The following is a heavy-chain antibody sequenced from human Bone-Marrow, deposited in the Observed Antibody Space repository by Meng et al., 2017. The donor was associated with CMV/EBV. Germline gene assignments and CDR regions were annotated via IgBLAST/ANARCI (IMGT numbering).Heavy chain of an antibody. D-gene: IGHD4-23*01. J-gene: IGHJ4*02. Sequence: GGSLRLSCAASGFTVSSNYMSWVRQAPGKGLEWVANIKQDGSEKYYVDSVKGRFTISRDNAKNSLYLQMNSLRAEDTAVYYCARDVPHDYGGYFDYWGQGTLVTVSS. CDR1: GFTVSSNY. V-gene: IGHV3-7*01. CDR3: ARDVPHDYGGYFDY. CDR2: IKQDGSEK.